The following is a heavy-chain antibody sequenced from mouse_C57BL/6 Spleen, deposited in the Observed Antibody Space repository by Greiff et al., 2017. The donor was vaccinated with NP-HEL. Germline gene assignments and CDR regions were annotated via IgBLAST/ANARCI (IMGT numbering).Heavy chain of an antibody. Sequence: EVHLVESGGDLVKPGGSLKLSCAASGFTFSSYGMSWVRQTPDKRLEWVATISSGGSYTYYPDSVKGRFTISRDNAKNTLYLQMSSLKSEDTAMYYCARQGITPYYFDYWGQGTTLTVSS. CDR2: ISSGGSYT. J-gene: IGHJ2*01. CDR3: ARQGITPYYFDY. V-gene: IGHV5-6*01. D-gene: IGHD1-1*01. CDR1: GFTFSSYG.